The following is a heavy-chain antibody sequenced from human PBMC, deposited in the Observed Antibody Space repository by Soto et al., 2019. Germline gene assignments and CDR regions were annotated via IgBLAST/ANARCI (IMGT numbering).Heavy chain of an antibody. Sequence: QVQLVQSGGEVKKPGASVKVSCKASGYTFTNYGISWVRQAPGQGLEWMGWSNVYNGNTKYAQKVQGRVTMTTDTSTSTAYMELRSLRSDDTAVYYCARGVGSESYYNQYNWFDPWGQGTLVTVSS. D-gene: IGHD3-10*01. CDR2: SNVYNGNT. CDR1: GYTFTNYG. J-gene: IGHJ5*02. CDR3: ARGVGSESYYNQYNWFDP. V-gene: IGHV1-18*01.